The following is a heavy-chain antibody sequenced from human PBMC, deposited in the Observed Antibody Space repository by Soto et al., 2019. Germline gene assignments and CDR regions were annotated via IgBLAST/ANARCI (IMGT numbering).Heavy chain of an antibody. CDR1: GGSISSYY. CDR3: ASYRKYYYGSGSYYLFDY. CDR2: IYYSGST. Sequence: QVQLQESGPGLVKPSETLSLTCTVSGGSISSYYWSWIRQPPGKGLEWIGYIYYSGSTNYNPSLKSRVTISVDTSKNQFSLKLSSVTAADTAVYYCASYRKYYYGSGSYYLFDYWGQGTLVTVSS. J-gene: IGHJ4*02. V-gene: IGHV4-59*08. D-gene: IGHD3-10*01.